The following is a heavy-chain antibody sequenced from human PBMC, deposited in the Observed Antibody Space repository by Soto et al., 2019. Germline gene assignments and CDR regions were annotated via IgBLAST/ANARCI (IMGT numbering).Heavy chain of an antibody. CDR1: GFGFSTST. CDR3: AGARPGDNGDPFFDY. CDR2: VSDYGSNA. Sequence: QVQLVESGGGVVQPGRSLRLSCAASGFGFSTSTMHWVRLTAGKGLEWVALVSDYGSNADYADSVQGRFTISRDNSKNTLFLQMDSLRPEDTAIYYCAGARPGDNGDPFFDYWGQGTLVTVSS. D-gene: IGHD2-21*01. J-gene: IGHJ4*02. V-gene: IGHV3-30-3*01.